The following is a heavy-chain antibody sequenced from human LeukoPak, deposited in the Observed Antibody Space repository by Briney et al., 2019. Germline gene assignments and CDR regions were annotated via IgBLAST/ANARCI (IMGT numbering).Heavy chain of an antibody. D-gene: IGHD1-26*01. V-gene: IGHV4-4*09. CDR3: ARLGSYHDF. Sequence: SETLSLTCAVSGASISNYYWSWIRQTPEKGLEWMGHIHTSGESRYYPSLESRLIMSTDTSRNQHSLKLTSVTAADTAVYFCARLGSYHDFWGQGALVTVSS. J-gene: IGHJ4*02. CDR1: GASISNYY. CDR2: IHTSGES.